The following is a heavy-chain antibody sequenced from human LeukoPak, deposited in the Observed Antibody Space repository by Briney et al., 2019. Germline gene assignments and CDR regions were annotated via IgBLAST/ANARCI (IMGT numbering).Heavy chain of an antibody. D-gene: IGHD6-19*01. Sequence: GGSLRLSCAASGFTFSSYGMHWVRQAPGKGLEWVAFIRYDGSNKYYADSVKGRFTISRDNSKNTLYLQMNSLRAEDTAVYYCAKDVALIAVAGYFDYWGQGTLVTVSS. CDR1: GFTFSSYG. CDR3: AKDVALIAVAGYFDY. V-gene: IGHV3-30*02. J-gene: IGHJ4*02. CDR2: IRYDGSNK.